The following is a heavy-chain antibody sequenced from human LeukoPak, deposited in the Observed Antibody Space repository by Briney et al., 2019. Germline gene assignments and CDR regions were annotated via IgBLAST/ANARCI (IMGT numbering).Heavy chain of an antibody. CDR2: IYSGGTT. D-gene: IGHD1-7*01. CDR3: AKAVSYNWNYSWFDP. CDR1: RFTVSSSNY. J-gene: IGHJ5*02. Sequence: GGSLRLSCAASRFTVSSSNYMTWVRQAPGKGLEWVSVIYSGGTTYYADSVKGRFTISRDNSKNTLYLQMNSLRAEDTAVYYCAKAVSYNWNYSWFDPWGQGTLVAVSS. V-gene: IGHV3-53*01.